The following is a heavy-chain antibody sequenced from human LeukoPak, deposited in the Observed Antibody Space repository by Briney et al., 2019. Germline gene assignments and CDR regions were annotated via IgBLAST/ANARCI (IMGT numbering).Heavy chain of an antibody. J-gene: IGHJ4*02. CDR3: ARGIVEMATSLGY. Sequence: PWETLSLTCTVSGGSVSSGSYYWSWIRQPAGKGLEWIGRIHTTGNTNYNPSLKSRVTMSLDTSKNRFSLKLTSVTAADTAVYYCARGIVEMATSLGYWGQGTLVTVSS. D-gene: IGHD5-24*01. CDR2: IHTTGNT. CDR1: GGSVSSGSYY. V-gene: IGHV4-61*02.